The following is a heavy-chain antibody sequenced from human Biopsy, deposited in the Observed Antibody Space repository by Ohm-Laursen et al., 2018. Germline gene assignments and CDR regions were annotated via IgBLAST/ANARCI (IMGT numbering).Heavy chain of an antibody. Sequence: DTLSLTCTVSGGSIGSFFWSWIRQPPGKGLEWIGYIYYSGSTNYNPSLRSRVTISVDRSKNQFSLELSSVTAADTAVYYCARVGAGAPSIDYFDYRGQGALVTVSS. CDR3: ARVGAGAPSIDYFDY. CDR1: GGSIGSFF. CDR2: IYYSGST. V-gene: IGHV4-59*07. D-gene: IGHD1-26*01. J-gene: IGHJ4*02.